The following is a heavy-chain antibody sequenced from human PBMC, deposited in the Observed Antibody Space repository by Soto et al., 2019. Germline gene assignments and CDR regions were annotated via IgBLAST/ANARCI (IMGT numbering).Heavy chain of an antibody. CDR1: GGSILDSTYY. Sequence: QLLLQESGPGLVKPSETLSLTCTVSGGSILDSTYYWAWIRQSPGKGLEWIGTIFYSGGTFYTPSLKSRVTMSVDTSNNQFYLKLSSVTAADTAVYYCARQASGYYYGWFDRWGQGTLVTVSS. CDR2: IFYSGGT. CDR3: ARQASGYYYGWFDR. V-gene: IGHV4-39*01. D-gene: IGHD3-22*01. J-gene: IGHJ5*02.